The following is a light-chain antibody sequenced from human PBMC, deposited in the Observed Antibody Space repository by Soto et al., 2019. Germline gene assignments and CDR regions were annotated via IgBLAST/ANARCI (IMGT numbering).Light chain of an antibody. CDR2: DVS. Sequence: QSALTQPRSVSGSPGQSVTISCTGTSSDVGGYNYVSWYQQHPGKAPKLIIYDVSERPSGVPDRFSGSKSGNTASLTISGLQAEDEADYYCCSYAGSYTYVFGTVTKLTVL. CDR1: SSDVGGYNY. CDR3: CSYAGSYTYV. J-gene: IGLJ1*01. V-gene: IGLV2-11*01.